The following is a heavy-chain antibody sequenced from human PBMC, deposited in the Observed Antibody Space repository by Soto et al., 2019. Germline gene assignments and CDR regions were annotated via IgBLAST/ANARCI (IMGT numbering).Heavy chain of an antibody. D-gene: IGHD3-3*01. V-gene: IGHV3-7*05. Sequence: PGGSLRLSCAASGFTFSSYWMSWVRQAPGKGLEWVANIKQEGSEKCYVDSVKGRFTISRDNAKNSLYLQMNSLRAEDTAVYYCARDQRYYDFWSGYSNGGMDVWGQGTTVTVSS. J-gene: IGHJ6*02. CDR2: IKQEGSEK. CDR1: GFTFSSYW. CDR3: ARDQRYYDFWSGYSNGGMDV.